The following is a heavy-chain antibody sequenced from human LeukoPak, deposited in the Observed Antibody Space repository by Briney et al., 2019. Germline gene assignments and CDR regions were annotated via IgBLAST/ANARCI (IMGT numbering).Heavy chain of an antibody. Sequence: PSETLSLTCTVSGGSISSYYWSWIRQPAGKGLEWIGRIYTSGSTNYNPSLKSRVTMSVDTSKNQFSLKLSSVTAADTAVYYCARDSVDSGYDTFDYWGQGTLVTVSS. CDR2: IYTSGST. CDR3: ARDSVDSGYDTFDY. V-gene: IGHV4-4*07. CDR1: GGSISSYY. D-gene: IGHD5-12*01. J-gene: IGHJ4*02.